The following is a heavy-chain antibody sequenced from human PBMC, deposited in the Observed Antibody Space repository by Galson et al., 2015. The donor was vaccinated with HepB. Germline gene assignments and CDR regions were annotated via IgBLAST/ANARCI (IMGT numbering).Heavy chain of an antibody. D-gene: IGHD6-13*01. CDR1: GYSFTSYS. Sequence: SVKVSCKASGYSFTSYSMNWFRQAPGQGLEWMGYTRYNTGTPIYAQGFTGRFVFSWDTSVSTAYLQISSLEAGDTALYYCTRDSWLGQQPAFDFWGQGTLVTVSS. CDR3: TRDSWLGQQPAFDF. CDR2: TRYNTGTP. J-gene: IGHJ4*02. V-gene: IGHV7-4-1*02.